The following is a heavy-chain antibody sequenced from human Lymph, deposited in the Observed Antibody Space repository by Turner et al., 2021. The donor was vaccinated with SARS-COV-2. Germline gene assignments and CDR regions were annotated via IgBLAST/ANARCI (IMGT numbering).Heavy chain of an antibody. CDR3: AREGTVTTWFDY. CDR2: INPSGGST. CDR1: GYTFTTYY. D-gene: IGHD4-17*01. Sequence: QVQLVQSGAEVKKPGASVKVSCKASGYTFTTYYMHWVRQAPGQGLEWMGIINPSGGSTSYAQKFQGSVTMTRDTSTSTVYMELSSLRSEDTAVYYCAREGTVTTWFDYWVQGTLVTVSS. V-gene: IGHV1-46*01. J-gene: IGHJ4*02.